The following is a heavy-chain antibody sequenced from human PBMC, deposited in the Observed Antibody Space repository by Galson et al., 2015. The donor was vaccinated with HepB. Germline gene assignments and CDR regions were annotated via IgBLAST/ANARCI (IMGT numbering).Heavy chain of an antibody. D-gene: IGHD5-24*01. J-gene: IGHJ1*01. CDR1: GGTFSSYT. CDR3: ARSDGYNYIFDAEYFQH. V-gene: IGHV1-69*02. Sequence: VKVSCKASGGTFSSYTISWVRQAPGQGLEWMGRIIPILGIANYAQKFQGRVTITADKSTSTAYMELSSLRSEDTAVYYCARSDGYNYIFDAEYFQHWGQGTLVTVSS. CDR2: IIPILGIA.